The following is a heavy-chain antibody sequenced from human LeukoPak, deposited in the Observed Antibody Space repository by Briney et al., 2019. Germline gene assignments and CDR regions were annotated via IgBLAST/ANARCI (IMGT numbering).Heavy chain of an antibody. J-gene: IGHJ4*02. Sequence: PGGSLRLSCAASGFTFSSYSMNWVRQAPGKGLEWVSSISSSSSYIYYADSVKGRFTISRDNAKNSLYLQMNSLRAEDTAVYYCARSESGRIAVASNPVSFDYWGQGTLVTVSS. CDR2: ISSSSSYI. D-gene: IGHD6-19*01. CDR1: GFTFSSYS. CDR3: ARSESGRIAVASNPVSFDY. V-gene: IGHV3-21*01.